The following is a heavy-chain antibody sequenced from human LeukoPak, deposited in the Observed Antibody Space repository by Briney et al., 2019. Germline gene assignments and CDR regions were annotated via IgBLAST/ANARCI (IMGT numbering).Heavy chain of an antibody. D-gene: IGHD3-10*01. J-gene: IGHJ4*02. V-gene: IGHV4-39*07. CDR1: GGSISSSSYY. CDR3: ARDHGSGSYPDY. CDR2: IYYSGST. Sequence: SETLSLTCTVSGGSISSSSYYWGWIRQPPGKGLEWIGSIYYSGSTYYNPSLKSRVTISVDTSKNQFSLKLSSVTAADTAVYYCARDHGSGSYPDYWGQGTLVTVSS.